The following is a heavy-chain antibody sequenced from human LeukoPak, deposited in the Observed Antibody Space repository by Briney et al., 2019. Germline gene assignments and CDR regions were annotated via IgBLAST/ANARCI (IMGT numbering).Heavy chain of an antibody. J-gene: IGHJ4*02. Sequence: GGSLGLSCAASGFTFSSYWMTWVRQAPGKGLEWVANIKHNGDELNYVDSVEDRFTISRDNAKNSLYLHMTGLRAEATAFYYCARELRPFDSWGQGTLVTVSS. CDR2: IKHNGDEL. CDR3: ARELRPFDS. CDR1: GFTFSSYW. V-gene: IGHV3-7*01. D-gene: IGHD3-16*01.